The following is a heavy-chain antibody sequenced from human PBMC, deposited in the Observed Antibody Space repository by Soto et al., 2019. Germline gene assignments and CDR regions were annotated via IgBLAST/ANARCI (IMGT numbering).Heavy chain of an antibody. D-gene: IGHD5-12*01. J-gene: IGHJ4*02. CDR2: IHYNGNT. Sequence: SETLSLTCAVSGDSISAYSWSWVRQPPGKGLEWIGNIHYNGNTKYNPSLKSRVTMSVDTSKNQFSLKLISVTAADTAKYFCAREGNLGRWLQPLDFWGQGTLVTVSS. CDR3: AREGNLGRWLQPLDF. V-gene: IGHV4-59*01. CDR1: GDSISAYS.